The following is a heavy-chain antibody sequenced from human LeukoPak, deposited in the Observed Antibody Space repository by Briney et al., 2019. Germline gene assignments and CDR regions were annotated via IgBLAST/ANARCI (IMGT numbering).Heavy chain of an antibody. J-gene: IGHJ4*02. CDR3: ASDLSGSGWYGDY. Sequence: ASVKVSCKASGYTFTSYAMNWVRQAPGQRLEWMGWINAGNGNTKYSQKFQGRVTITRDTSASTAYMELSSLRSEDTAVYYCASDLSGSGWYGDYWGQGTLVTVSS. V-gene: IGHV1-3*01. CDR2: INAGNGNT. CDR1: GYTFTSYA. D-gene: IGHD6-19*01.